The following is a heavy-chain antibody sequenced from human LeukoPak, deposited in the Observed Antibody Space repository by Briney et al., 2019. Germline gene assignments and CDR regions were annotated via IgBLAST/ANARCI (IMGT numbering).Heavy chain of an antibody. CDR2: IDWDDDK. J-gene: IGHJ4*02. CDR3: ARMVRVVVATTAAYYFDY. V-gene: IGHV2-70*11. Sequence: SGPTLVNPTQTLTLTCTFSGFSLSTRGMCVNWIRQPPGKALEWLARIDWDDDKYYSTSLRTRLTISKDTSKNQVVLTMTDMDPVDTATYYCARMVRVVVATTAAYYFDYWGQGSLVTVSS. D-gene: IGHD3-22*01. CDR1: GFSLSTRGMC.